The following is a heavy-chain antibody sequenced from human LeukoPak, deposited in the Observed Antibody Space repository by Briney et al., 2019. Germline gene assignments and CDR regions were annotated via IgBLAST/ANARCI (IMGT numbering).Heavy chain of an antibody. J-gene: IGHJ4*02. V-gene: IGHV1-69*13. D-gene: IGHD3-10*01. CDR1: GGTFSSYA. CDR3: ALRAEPPGFGMSRAGIDY. Sequence: SVKVSCKASGGTFSSYAISWVRQAPGQGLEWMGGIIPIFGTANYAQKFQGRVTITADESTSTAYMELSSLRSEDTAVYYCALRAEPPGFGMSRAGIDYWGQGTLVTVSS. CDR2: IIPIFGTA.